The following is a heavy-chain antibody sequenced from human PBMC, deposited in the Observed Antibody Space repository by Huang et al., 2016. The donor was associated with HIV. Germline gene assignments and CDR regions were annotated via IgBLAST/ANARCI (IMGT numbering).Heavy chain of an antibody. J-gene: IGHJ5*02. V-gene: IGHV1-8*01. CDR3: ASSSGDYDCWTTYRLGWFDP. D-gene: IGHD3-3*01. CDR2: RTPTSGDT. CDR1: GYNFTRYH. Sequence: QVQLVQSGAEVKKPGASVKVSCKASGYNFTRYHINWVRQATGQGLEWIGGRTPTSGDTGYAQKVQCRATMTMNTSISTADRELRRLRSEDTAVYYCASSSGDYDCWTTYRLGWFDPWGQGTLVTVSS.